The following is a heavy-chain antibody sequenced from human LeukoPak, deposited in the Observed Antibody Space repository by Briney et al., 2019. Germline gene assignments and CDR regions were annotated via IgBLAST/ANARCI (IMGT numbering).Heavy chain of an antibody. Sequence: GGSLRLSCAASGFTFSSYAMHWVRQAPSKGLEWVAVISYDGSNKLYADSVKGRFTISRDTSKKTLYLQMNSLRSEDTAVYYCARGRSGSYDVFDIWGQGSMVTVSS. CDR2: ISYDGSNK. D-gene: IGHD1-26*01. CDR3: ARGRSGSYDVFDI. J-gene: IGHJ3*02. CDR1: GFTFSSYA. V-gene: IGHV3-30-3*01.